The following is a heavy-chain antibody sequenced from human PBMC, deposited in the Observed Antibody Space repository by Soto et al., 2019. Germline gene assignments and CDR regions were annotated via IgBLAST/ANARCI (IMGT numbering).Heavy chain of an antibody. V-gene: IGHV1-2*04. CDR2: INPNSGGT. D-gene: IGHD6-19*01. Sequence: ASVKVSCKASGYTFTGYYMHWVRQAPGQGLEWMGWINPNSGGTNYAQKFQGWVTMTRDTSISTAYMELSRLRSDDTAVYYCASSSSGPAGFLDYWGQGTQVTVSS. J-gene: IGHJ4*02. CDR1: GYTFTGYY. CDR3: ASSSSGPAGFLDY.